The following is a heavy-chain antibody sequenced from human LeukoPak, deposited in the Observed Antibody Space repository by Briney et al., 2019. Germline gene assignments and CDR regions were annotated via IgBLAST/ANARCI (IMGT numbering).Heavy chain of an antibody. Sequence: PSETLSLTCTVSGGSISSGGYYWSWIRQHPGKGLEWIGYIYYSGSTYYNPSLKSRVTLSVDTSKNQFSLKLSSVTAADTAVYYCARAERIAAMSNYGMDVWGQGTTVTVSS. V-gene: IGHV4-31*03. CDR3: ARAERIAAMSNYGMDV. CDR2: IYYSGST. J-gene: IGHJ6*02. CDR1: GGSISSGGYY. D-gene: IGHD6-6*01.